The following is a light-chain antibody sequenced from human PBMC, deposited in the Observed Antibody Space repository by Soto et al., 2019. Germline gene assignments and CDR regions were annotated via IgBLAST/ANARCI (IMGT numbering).Light chain of an antibody. J-gene: IGLJ2*01. V-gene: IGLV2-8*01. CDR2: EVS. CDR1: SSDVGGYNY. Sequence: QSALTQPPSASGSPGQSVTISCTGTSSDVGGYNYVSWYQQHPGKAPKLMISEVSKRPSGVPDRFSGSKSGNTASLTVSGLHAEDEADYYCSSFAGNNNLVSGGGTKLTVL. CDR3: SSFAGNNNLV.